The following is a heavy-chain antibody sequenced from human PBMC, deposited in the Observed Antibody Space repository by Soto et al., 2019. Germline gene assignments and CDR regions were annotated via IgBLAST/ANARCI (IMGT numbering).Heavy chain of an antibody. CDR2: IYVTGAV. Sequence: PSETMSLTCSVSGAALNSGNYYWRWIRQVPGKGLEWIGHIYVTGAVDYNPSLRDRSTFPQATSERQFPLNLRLVAAADTAVYYCARLRIATNYYKWFDPWGQGTLGTVSS. CDR3: ARLRIATNYYKWFDP. J-gene: IGHJ5*02. V-gene: IGHV4-31*03. D-gene: IGHD2-21*01. CDR1: GAALNSGNYY.